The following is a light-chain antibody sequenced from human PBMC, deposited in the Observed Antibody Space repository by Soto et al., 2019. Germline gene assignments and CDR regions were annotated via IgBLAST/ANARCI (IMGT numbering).Light chain of an antibody. J-gene: IGKJ5*01. CDR2: AAS. V-gene: IGKV1-27*01. CDR3: QKYNIALL. Sequence: DIQMTQSPSSLSASVGDRVTITCRASQGISNYLAWYQQKPGKVPKLLIYAASTLQSGVPSRFSGSGSGTDFTLTISSLQPEDVATYYCQKYNIALLFGQGTRLEIK. CDR1: QGISNY.